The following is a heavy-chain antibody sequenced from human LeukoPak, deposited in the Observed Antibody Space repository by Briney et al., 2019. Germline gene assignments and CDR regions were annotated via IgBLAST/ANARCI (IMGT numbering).Heavy chain of an antibody. V-gene: IGHV3-48*03. CDR3: ARASSSWYGYYYYGMDV. D-gene: IGHD6-13*01. Sequence: AGSLRLSCAASGFTFSSYEMNWVRQAPGKGLEWVSYINSSGSTIYYADSVKGRFTISRDNAKNSQYLQMNSLRAEDTAAYYCARASSSWYGYYYYGMDVWGQGTTVTVSS. J-gene: IGHJ6*02. CDR1: GFTFSSYE. CDR2: INSSGSTI.